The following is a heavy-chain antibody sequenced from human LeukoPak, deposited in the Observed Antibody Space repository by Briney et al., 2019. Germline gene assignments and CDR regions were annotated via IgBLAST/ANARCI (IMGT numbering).Heavy chain of an antibody. CDR3: ARGRAGSGPTSNYFDY. CDR2: IYYSGST. V-gene: IGHV4-39*01. D-gene: IGHD2-15*01. J-gene: IGHJ4*02. CDR1: GGSISSSSYY. Sequence: SETLSLTCTVSGGSISSSSYYWGWIRQPPGKGLEWIGSIYYSGSTYYNPSLKSRVTISVDTSKNQFSLKLSSVTAADTAVYYCARGRAGSGPTSNYFDYWGQGTLVTVPS.